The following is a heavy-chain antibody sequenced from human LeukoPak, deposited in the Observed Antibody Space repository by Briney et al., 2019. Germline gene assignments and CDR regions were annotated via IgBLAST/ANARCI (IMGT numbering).Heavy chain of an antibody. J-gene: IGHJ3*02. D-gene: IGHD1-14*01. CDR3: ARYEPSDAFDI. Sequence: SETLSLTCTVSGGSISRGDYYWSWIRQPPGKGLEWIGYIYYSGSTYYNPSLKSRVTISVDTSKNQFSLKLRSVTAADTAVYYCARYEPSDAFDIWGQGTMVTVSS. CDR1: GGSISRGDYY. V-gene: IGHV4-30-4*01. CDR2: IYYSGST.